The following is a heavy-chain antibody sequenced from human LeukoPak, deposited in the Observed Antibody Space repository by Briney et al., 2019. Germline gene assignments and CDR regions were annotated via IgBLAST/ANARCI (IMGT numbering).Heavy chain of an antibody. CDR3: ARGRETVEEGVWFDP. Sequence: PGGSLRLSCAASGFTFSSYSMNWVRQAPGKGLEWVSSISSSSSYIYYADSVKGRFTISRDNAKNSLYLQMNSLRAEDTAVYYCARGRETVEEGVWFDPWGQGTLVTVSS. J-gene: IGHJ5*02. CDR2: ISSSSSYI. CDR1: GFTFSSYS. V-gene: IGHV3-21*01. D-gene: IGHD2-15*01.